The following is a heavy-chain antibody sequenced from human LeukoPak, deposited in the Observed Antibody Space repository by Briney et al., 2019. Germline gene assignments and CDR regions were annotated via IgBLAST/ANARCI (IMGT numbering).Heavy chain of an antibody. CDR1: GGTFSSYA. D-gene: IGHD2-15*01. J-gene: IGHJ6*02. CDR2: IIPILGIA. CDR3: ARVVAPKRNYYHGMDV. V-gene: IGHV1-69*04. Sequence: SVKVSCKASGGTFSSYAISWVRQAPGQGLEWMGRIIPILGIANYAQKFQGRVTITADKSTSTAYMELSSLRSEDTAVYYCARVVAPKRNYYHGMDVWGQGTTVTVSS.